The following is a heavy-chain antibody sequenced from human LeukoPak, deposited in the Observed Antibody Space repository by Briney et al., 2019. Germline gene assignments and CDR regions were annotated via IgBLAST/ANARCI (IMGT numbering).Heavy chain of an antibody. Sequence: GSSVKVSCKASGYTFTSYGISWVRQAPGQGLEWMGWISAYNGNTNYAQKLQGRVTMTTDTSTSTAYMELRSLRSDDTAVYYCARWPRGDLYPRIFDYWGQGTLVTVSS. CDR3: ARWPRGDLYPRIFDY. CDR1: GYTFTSYG. V-gene: IGHV1-18*01. J-gene: IGHJ4*02. CDR2: ISAYNGNT. D-gene: IGHD3-16*01.